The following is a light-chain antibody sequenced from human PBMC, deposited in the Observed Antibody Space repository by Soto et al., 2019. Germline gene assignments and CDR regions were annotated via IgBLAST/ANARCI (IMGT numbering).Light chain of an antibody. CDR1: QGISSN. CDR2: TAS. Sequence: IRMTQSPSSFSSSTGDRVTITCRASQGISSNLACYQVKPGKAPRLLIFTASYLESGVPSRFSGSGSGTDFTLTISSLQSEDFAVYYCQQYGTYPLTFGGGTKVEIK. J-gene: IGKJ4*01. V-gene: IGKV1-8*01. CDR3: QQYGTYPLT.